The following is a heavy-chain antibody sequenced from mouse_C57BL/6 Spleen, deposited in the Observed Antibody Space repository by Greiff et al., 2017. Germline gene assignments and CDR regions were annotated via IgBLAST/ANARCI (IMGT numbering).Heavy chain of an antibody. CDR2: IYPSDSET. V-gene: IGHV1-61*01. CDR3: ARLTTVVAPMDY. Sequence: QVQLQQPGAELVRPGSSVKLSCKASGYTFTSYWMDWVKQRPGQGLEWIGNIYPSDSETHYNQKFKDKATLTVDKSSSTAYMQLSSLTSEDSAVYYSARLTTVVAPMDYWGQGTSVTVSS. D-gene: IGHD1-1*01. J-gene: IGHJ4*01. CDR1: GYTFTSYW.